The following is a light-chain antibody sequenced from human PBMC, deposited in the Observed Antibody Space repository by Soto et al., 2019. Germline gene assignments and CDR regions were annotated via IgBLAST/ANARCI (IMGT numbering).Light chain of an antibody. CDR1: QSVSSNY. Sequence: EIVLTQSPGTLSLSPGERATLSCRASQSVSSNYLAWYQQKPGQAPRLLIYGASRRATGIPDRFSGSGSGTDFTLTISRREPEDFAVYYCQQYVTSPAFGQGTKVEIK. CDR2: GAS. J-gene: IGKJ1*01. CDR3: QQYVTSPA. V-gene: IGKV3-20*01.